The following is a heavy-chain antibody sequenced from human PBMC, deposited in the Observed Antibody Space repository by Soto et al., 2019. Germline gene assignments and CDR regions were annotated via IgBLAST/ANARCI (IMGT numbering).Heavy chain of an antibody. CDR1: GDSISSGYY. V-gene: IGHV4-38-2*01. Sequence: SETLSLTCAVSGDSISSGYYWGWIQQPPGKGLEWIGSIYHSGTTYYNPSLKSRLAISVDRSKNQFSLRLTSVTAADTAVYYCARGMDGTYYYYWYFDIWGRGTLVTVSS. CDR3: ARGMDGTYYYYWYFDI. CDR2: IYHSGTT. J-gene: IGHJ2*01. D-gene: IGHD1-26*01.